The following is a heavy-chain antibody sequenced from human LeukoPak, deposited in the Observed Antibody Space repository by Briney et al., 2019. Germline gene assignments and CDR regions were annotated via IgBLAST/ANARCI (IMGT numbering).Heavy chain of an antibody. J-gene: IGHJ4*02. D-gene: IGHD6-13*01. CDR2: TRHDGSNK. CDR3: AKVRAAGIAAATPLGY. CDR1: GFTFSTYG. V-gene: IGHV3-30*02. Sequence: PGGSLRLSCAASGFTFSTYGMHWVRQAPGKGLEWVAFTRHDGSNKYYADSVRGRFTISRDNSQNTLYLQMNSLRVEDTVVYYCAKVRAAGIAAATPLGYWGQGTLVTVSS.